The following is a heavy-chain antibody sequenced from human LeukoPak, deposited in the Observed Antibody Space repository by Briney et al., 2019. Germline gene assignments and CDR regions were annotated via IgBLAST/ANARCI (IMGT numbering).Heavy chain of an antibody. J-gene: IGHJ4*02. CDR1: GFTFISYA. CDR3: AKGGVDSSGYYYFDFDY. V-gene: IGHV3-23*01. D-gene: IGHD3-22*01. Sequence: GGSLRVSCAAPGFTFISYAMSWFRQAPGKGLEWVSAISGSGGSTYYADSVKGRFTISRDNSKNTLYLQMNSLRAEDTAVYYCAKGGVDSSGYYYFDFDYWGQGTLVTVSS. CDR2: ISGSGGST.